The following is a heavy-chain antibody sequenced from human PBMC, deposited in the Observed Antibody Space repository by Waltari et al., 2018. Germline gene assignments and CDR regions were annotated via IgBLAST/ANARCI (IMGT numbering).Heavy chain of an antibody. D-gene: IGHD5-12*01. CDR3: ATAEKRWLPHPQYYFDY. CDR2: FDPEDGET. CDR1: GYTLTEFS. Sequence: QVQLVQSGAEVKKPGASVTVSCKVSGYTLTEFSMHWVRQAPGQGLEWMGGFDPEDGETIYAQKFQGRVTMTEDTSTDTAYMELSSLRSEDTAVYYCATAEKRWLPHPQYYFDYWGQGTLVTVSS. V-gene: IGHV1-24*01. J-gene: IGHJ4*02.